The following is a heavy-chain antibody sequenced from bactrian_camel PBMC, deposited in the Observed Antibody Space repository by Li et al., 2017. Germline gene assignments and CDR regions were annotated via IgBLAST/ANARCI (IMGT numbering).Heavy chain of an antibody. Sequence: QLVESGGGSVQSGGSLRLSCTAPGLTANQCAVSWYRQAAGKGREWFSFIEADGRTNYDDSVKGRFTLSLDKAKDTVYLQMNSLTPEDTGTYYCQASLGKTFCSEAYFAGRIRPIFGFSGHGTQVTVS. J-gene: IGHJ6*01. D-gene: IGHD5*01. CDR1: GLTANQCA. CDR2: IEADGRT. CDR3: QASLGKTFCSEAYFAGRIRPIFGF. V-gene: IGHV3S40*01.